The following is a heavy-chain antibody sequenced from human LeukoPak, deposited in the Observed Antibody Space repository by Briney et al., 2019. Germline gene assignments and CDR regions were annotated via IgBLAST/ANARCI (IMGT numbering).Heavy chain of an antibody. CDR3: ARDRVDSSGYYYYYGIDV. CDR1: GGSFSGYY. Sequence: TSETLSLTCAVYGGSFSGYYWSWIRQPPGKGLEWIGRLYTSGSTNYNPSLKSRLTMSADTSKNQFSLNLRSVTAADTAIYYCARDRVDSSGYYYYYGIDVWGQGTAVTVSS. CDR2: LYTSGST. D-gene: IGHD3-22*01. V-gene: IGHV4-4*07. J-gene: IGHJ6*02.